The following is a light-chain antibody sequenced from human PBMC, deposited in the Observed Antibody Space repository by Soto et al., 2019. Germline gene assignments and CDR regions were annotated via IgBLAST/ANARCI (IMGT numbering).Light chain of an antibody. Sequence: DIQMTQSPSTLSASVGYGVTITCRASQNISVWLAWYQQRPGKAPKFLIYDASNLETGVSSRFSGSGSGTEFTLTIRSLQPDDFATYYCQQYDSSSPTFGQGTTGDIK. CDR2: DAS. J-gene: IGKJ2*01. V-gene: IGKV1-5*01. CDR3: QQYDSSSPT. CDR1: QNISVW.